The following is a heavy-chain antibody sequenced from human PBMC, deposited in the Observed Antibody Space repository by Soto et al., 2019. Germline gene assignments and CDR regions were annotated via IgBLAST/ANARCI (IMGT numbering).Heavy chain of an antibody. Sequence: PSETLSLTCTVSGDSISNYYWNWIRQSPGKELEWIGYVSFRGSTSYNPSLKSRVTISVDTSKNQFSLKLYSVTAADTAVYYCARSREMYYYDSSGYYAHWGQGTLVTVSS. CDR3: ARSREMYYYDSSGYYAH. D-gene: IGHD3-22*01. J-gene: IGHJ4*02. CDR1: GDSISNYY. V-gene: IGHV4-59*01. CDR2: VSFRGST.